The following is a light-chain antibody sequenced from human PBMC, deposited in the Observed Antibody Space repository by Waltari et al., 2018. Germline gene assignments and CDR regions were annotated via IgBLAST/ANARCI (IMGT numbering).Light chain of an antibody. CDR2: YNN. CDR3: QVWDSDSDHVV. CDR1: NIGSKS. Sequence: SYVLTQPPSVSLAPGEPARTTCGGNNIGSKSVPWYQQEPGQAPILCIYYNNDRPSGIPERFSGSNSGNTATLTISRVDAGDEADYYCQVWDSDSDHVVFGGGNKLAVL. J-gene: IGLJ2*01. V-gene: IGLV3-21*01.